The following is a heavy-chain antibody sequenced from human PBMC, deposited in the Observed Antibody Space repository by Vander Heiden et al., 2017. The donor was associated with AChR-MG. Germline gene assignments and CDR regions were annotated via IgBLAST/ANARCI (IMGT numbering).Heavy chain of an antibody. D-gene: IGHD2-15*01. V-gene: IGHV1-2*02. CDR1: GYTFTGYY. Sequence: QVQLVQSGAEVKKPGASVKVSCKASGYTFTGYYMHWVRQAPGQGLEWMGWINPNSGGTNYAQKFQGRVTMTRDTSISTAYMELSRLRSDDTAVYYCARERGYCSGGSCSDPWGQGTLVTVSS. CDR3: ARERGYCSGGSCSDP. CDR2: INPNSGGT. J-gene: IGHJ5*02.